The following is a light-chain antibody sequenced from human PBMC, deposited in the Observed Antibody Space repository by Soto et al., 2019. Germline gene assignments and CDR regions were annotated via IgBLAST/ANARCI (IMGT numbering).Light chain of an antibody. Sequence: DIQMTQSPSTLSASVGDRVTITCRASQSISSWLAWYQQKPGKAPKLLIYDASSLESGLPSRFSGSGSGTEFTLTISSLQPDDFATYYCQQYNSYSPQTFGQGTKVEIK. V-gene: IGKV1-5*01. CDR1: QSISSW. J-gene: IGKJ1*01. CDR3: QQYNSYSPQT. CDR2: DAS.